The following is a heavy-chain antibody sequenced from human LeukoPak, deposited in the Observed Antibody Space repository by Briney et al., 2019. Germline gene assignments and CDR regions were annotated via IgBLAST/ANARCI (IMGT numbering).Heavy chain of an antibody. CDR1: GGSISSGGYY. CDR2: IYYSGST. CDR3: ARSQLVLDYYYGMDV. V-gene: IGHV4-31*03. J-gene: IGHJ6*02. Sequence: SETLSLTCTVSGGSISSGGYYWSWIRQHPGKGLEWIGYIYYSGSTYYNPSLKSRVTISADTSKNQFSLKLSSVTAADTAVYYCARSQLVLDYYYGMDVWGQGTTVTVSS. D-gene: IGHD6-6*01.